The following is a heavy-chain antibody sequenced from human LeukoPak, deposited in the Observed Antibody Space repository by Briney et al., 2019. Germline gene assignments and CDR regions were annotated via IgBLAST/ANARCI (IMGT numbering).Heavy chain of an antibody. V-gene: IGHV4-34*01. CDR1: GGSFSGYY. CDR3: ARGGRSPDTARRAFDI. D-gene: IGHD5-18*01. Sequence: SYTLSLTCAVYGGSFSGYYWSWIRQPPGKGLEWIGEINHSGSTNYNPSLMSRVTISVDTSKNQFSLKLSSVTAADTAVYYCARGGRSPDTARRAFDIWGQGTMVTVSS. J-gene: IGHJ3*02. CDR2: INHSGST.